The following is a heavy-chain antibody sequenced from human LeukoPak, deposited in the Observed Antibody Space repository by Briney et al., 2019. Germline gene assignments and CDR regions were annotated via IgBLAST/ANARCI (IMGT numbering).Heavy chain of an antibody. CDR2: ISEDGKNK. V-gene: IGHV3-30*03. J-gene: IGHJ4*02. CDR3: VRADAKKTAMVDY. Sequence: GGSLRLSCAASGFSFSIYGMHWVRQAPGKGLEWVAVISEDGKNKYYADSVKGRITISRDNSRNTVHLQMNSLRVEDTAVYYCVRADAKKTAMVDYWGRGTLVAVSS. CDR1: GFSFSIYG. D-gene: IGHD5-18*01.